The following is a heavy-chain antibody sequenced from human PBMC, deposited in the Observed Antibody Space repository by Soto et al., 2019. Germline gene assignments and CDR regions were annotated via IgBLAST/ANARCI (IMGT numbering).Heavy chain of an antibody. V-gene: IGHV1-2*02. D-gene: IGHD3-10*01. CDR2: IDPRSGGT. CDR3: ATDDYGLFPY. J-gene: IGHJ4*02. Sequence: QVQLVQSGTEVKKPGASVKVSCMVSGYPITTYYIHWVRQAPGQGLEWVGWIDPRSGGTVYEQKFHRRVTLTRATSISTVYMDLSGLTCYDTALYYCATDDYGLFPYWGQGSLVTVSS. CDR1: GYPITTYY.